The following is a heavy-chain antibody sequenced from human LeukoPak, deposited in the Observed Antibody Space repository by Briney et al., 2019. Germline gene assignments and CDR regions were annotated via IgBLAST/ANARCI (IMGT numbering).Heavy chain of an antibody. Sequence: GASVKVSCKASGYTFTGYYMHWVRQAPGQGLEWMGRINPNSGGTNYAQKFQGRVTMTRDTSISTAYMELSRLRSEDTAVYYCARGPYGTGSHFDFWGQGTLVTVSS. D-gene: IGHD3-10*01. V-gene: IGHV1-2*06. CDR2: INPNSGGT. CDR3: ARGPYGTGSHFDF. J-gene: IGHJ4*02. CDR1: GYTFTGYY.